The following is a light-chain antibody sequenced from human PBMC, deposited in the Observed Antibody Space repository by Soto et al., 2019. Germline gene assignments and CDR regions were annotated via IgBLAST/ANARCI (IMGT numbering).Light chain of an antibody. CDR2: EDS. Sequence: QAVVAQPASVSGSPGQSITISCTGTSSDVGSYNLVSWYQQHPGKAPKLMIYEDSKRPSGVSNRFSGSKSGNTASLTISGLQAEDEADYYCCSYAGSSTLVFGGGTKLTVL. J-gene: IGLJ3*02. V-gene: IGLV2-23*01. CDR3: CSYAGSSTLV. CDR1: SSDVGSYNL.